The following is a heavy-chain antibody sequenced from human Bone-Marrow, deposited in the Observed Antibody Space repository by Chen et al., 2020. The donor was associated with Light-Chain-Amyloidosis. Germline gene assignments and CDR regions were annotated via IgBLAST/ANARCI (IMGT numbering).Heavy chain of an antibody. CDR1: GYTLTELS. V-gene: IGHV1-24*01. CDR3: ATGRYYYDSSGYYYDYYYMDV. D-gene: IGHD3-22*01. Sequence: QVQLVQSGAEVKKPGASVKVSCKVSGYTLTELSMHWVRQXPGKGLEWMGGFDPEDGETIYAQKFQGRVTMTEDTSTDTAYMELSSLRSEDTAVYYCATGRYYYDSSGYYYDYYYMDVWGKGTTVTVSS. J-gene: IGHJ6*03. CDR2: FDPEDGET.